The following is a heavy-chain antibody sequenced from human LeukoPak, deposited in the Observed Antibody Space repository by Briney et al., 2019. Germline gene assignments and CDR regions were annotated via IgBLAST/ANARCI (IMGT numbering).Heavy chain of an antibody. J-gene: IGHJ4*02. V-gene: IGHV1-69*04. Sequence: VASVKVPRKASGGTFSSYAISWVRQAPGQGLEWMGRIIPILGIANYAQKFQGRVTITADKSTSTAYMELSSLRSEDTAVYYCATYDYGGNSPVYYFDYWGQGTLVTVSS. D-gene: IGHD4-23*01. CDR3: ATYDYGGNSPVYYFDY. CDR2: IIPILGIA. CDR1: GGTFSSYA.